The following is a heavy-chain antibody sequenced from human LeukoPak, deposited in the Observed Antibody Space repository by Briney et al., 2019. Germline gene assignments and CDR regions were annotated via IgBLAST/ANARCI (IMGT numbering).Heavy chain of an antibody. D-gene: IGHD3-10*01. CDR1: GFTFSSYW. V-gene: IGHV3-74*01. CDR3: ARGGIIWWFGELLKKAPDDAFDI. Sequence: GGSLRLSCAASGFTFSSYWMHWVRQAPGKGLVWVSRINSDGSSTSYADSVKGRFTISRDNAKNSLYLQMNSLRAEDTAVYYCARGGIIWWFGELLKKAPDDAFDIWGQGTMVTVSS. J-gene: IGHJ3*02. CDR2: INSDGSST.